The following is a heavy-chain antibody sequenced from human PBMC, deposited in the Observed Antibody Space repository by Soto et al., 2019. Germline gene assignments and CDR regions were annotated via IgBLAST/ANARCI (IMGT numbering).Heavy chain of an antibody. CDR1: GFIFENFG. V-gene: IGHV3-23*01. CDR3: AKNQGVELVPLATVDWFDP. J-gene: IGHJ5*02. D-gene: IGHD1-26*01. Sequence: GGSLRLSCAASGFIFENFGMSWVRQAPGKGLEWISSISGSGVKKYYADSVKGRFTISRDNSKSTVYLELNNLSAEDTAVYHCAKNQGVELVPLATVDWFDPWGQGSVVTVSS. CDR2: ISGSGVKK.